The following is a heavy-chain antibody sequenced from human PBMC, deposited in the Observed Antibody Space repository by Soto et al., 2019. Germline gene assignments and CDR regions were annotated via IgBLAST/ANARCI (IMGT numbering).Heavy chain of an antibody. D-gene: IGHD3-3*01. J-gene: IGHJ4*02. Sequence: QVQLQESGPALVKPSETLSLTCTVSGGSISSYYWSWIRQSPGKGLEWIGYMYYSGSTNYNPSLKSRVTISIDTSRNQFSLKLRSVTAADTAVYYCARGTFGVVKDWGQGTLVTVSS. CDR2: MYYSGST. CDR3: ARGTFGVVKD. V-gene: IGHV4-59*01. CDR1: GGSISSYY.